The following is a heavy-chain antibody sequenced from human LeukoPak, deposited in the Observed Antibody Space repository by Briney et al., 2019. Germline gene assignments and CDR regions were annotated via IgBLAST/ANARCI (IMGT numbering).Heavy chain of an antibody. CDR1: GFTFSSYW. J-gene: IGHJ6*03. CDR3: ARGDFVNGYYYYYMDA. CDR2: IKEDGSRK. V-gene: IGHV3-7*04. Sequence: GGSLRLSCAASGFTFSSYWMSWVRQAPGEGPEGVANIKEDGSRKYYVDSVKGRFTISRDNAKNSLYLQMNSLRAEDTAVYYCARGDFVNGYYYYYMDAWGKGTTVTVSS. D-gene: IGHD3-3*01.